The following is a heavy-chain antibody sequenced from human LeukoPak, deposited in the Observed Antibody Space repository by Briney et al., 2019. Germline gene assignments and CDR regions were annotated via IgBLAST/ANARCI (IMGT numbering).Heavy chain of an antibody. J-gene: IGHJ3*02. V-gene: IGHV3-74*01. CDR3: VRQALDAFDM. CDR2: INSDGSST. CDR1: GFTFNTYW. Sequence: GGSLRLSCAASGFTFNTYWMHWVRQAPGKGLVWVSRINSDGSSTNYADSVKGRFTISRDNAKNTVYLQMNSLRADDTAVYYCVRQALDAFDMWGQGTMVTVSS.